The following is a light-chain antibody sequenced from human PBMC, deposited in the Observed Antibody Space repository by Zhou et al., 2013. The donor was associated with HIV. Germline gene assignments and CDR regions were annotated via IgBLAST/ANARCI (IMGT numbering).Light chain of an antibody. CDR2: DVN. V-gene: IGLV2-14*03. Sequence: QSALTQPASVSGSPGQSITISCTGTSSDVGGYNYVSWYQQHPGKAPKLMIYDVNNRPSGVSNRFSGSKSGNTASLTISGLQAEDEADYYCSSYTSSSTRRVFGTGTEVTVV. CDR3: SSYTSSSTRRV. CDR1: SSDVGGYNY. J-gene: IGLJ1*01.